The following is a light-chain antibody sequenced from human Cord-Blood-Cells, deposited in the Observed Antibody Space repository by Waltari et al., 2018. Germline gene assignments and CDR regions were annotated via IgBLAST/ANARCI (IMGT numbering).Light chain of an antibody. J-gene: IGLJ3*02. CDR2: CNS. Sequence: QSVLTQPPSVSGAPGQRVTIPCPGSSSHIGAGYDVHWYQQLPGTAPKLLIYCNSNRPSGVPDRFSGSKSGTSASLAITGLQVEDEADYYCQSYDSSLSGSEVFGGGTKLTVL. V-gene: IGLV1-40*01. CDR3: QSYDSSLSGSEV. CDR1: SSHIGAGYD.